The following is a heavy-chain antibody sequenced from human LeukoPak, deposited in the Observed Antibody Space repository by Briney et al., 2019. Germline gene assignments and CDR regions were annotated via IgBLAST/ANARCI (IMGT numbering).Heavy chain of an antibody. V-gene: IGHV3-74*01. CDR2: IKGDGIST. J-gene: IGHJ4*02. D-gene: IGHD3-3*01. CDR1: GFDFSSNW. Sequence: GGSLRLSCAASGFDFSSNWMHWVRHAPGQGLVWVSRIKGDGISTNYADSVKGRFTISRDIAKNTLYLQMNSLRDEDTGVYYCAKDHYWSIDYWGRGTLVTVSS. CDR3: AKDHYWSIDY.